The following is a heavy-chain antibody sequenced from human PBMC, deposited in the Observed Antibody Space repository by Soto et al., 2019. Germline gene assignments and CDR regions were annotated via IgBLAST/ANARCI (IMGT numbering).Heavy chain of an antibody. D-gene: IGHD5-12*01. J-gene: IGHJ4*02. Sequence: QVQLVESGGGVVQPGRSLRLSCAASGFAFTNYAMHWVRQAPGKGLDWVAVISYDGSYIYYADSVKGRFTISRDNSKNTVYLQMNSLRADTAVYYCTTLYIGGDFDYWGQGTLVTVSS. V-gene: IGHV3-30-3*01. CDR2: ISYDGSYI. CDR3: TTLYIGGDFDY. CDR1: GFAFTNYA.